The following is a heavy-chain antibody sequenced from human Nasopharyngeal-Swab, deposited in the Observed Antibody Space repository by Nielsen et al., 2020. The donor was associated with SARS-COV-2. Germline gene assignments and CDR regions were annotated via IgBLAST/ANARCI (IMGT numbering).Heavy chain of an antibody. CDR1: GFTFSSYS. D-gene: IGHD4-17*01. Sequence: GESLKISCAAFGFTFSSYSMNWVRQAPGKGLEWVSSISSSSSYIYYADSVKGRFTISRDNAKNSLYLQMNSLRAEDTAVYYCARQTTVTNYFDYWGQGTLVTVSS. J-gene: IGHJ4*02. V-gene: IGHV3-21*01. CDR2: ISSSSSYI. CDR3: ARQTTVTNYFDY.